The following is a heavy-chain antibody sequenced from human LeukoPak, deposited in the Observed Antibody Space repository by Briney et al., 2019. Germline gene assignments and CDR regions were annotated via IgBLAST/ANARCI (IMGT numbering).Heavy chain of an antibody. D-gene: IGHD5-18*01. J-gene: IGHJ6*03. V-gene: IGHV4-59*01. Sequence: SETLSLTCTVSGGSISSCYWSWIRQPPGKGLEWIGYIYYSGSTNYNPSLKSRVTISVDTSKNQFSLKLSSVTAADTAVYYCARVLRGYRNYYYYYMDVWGKGTTVTVSS. CDR3: ARVLRGYRNYYYYYMDV. CDR2: IYYSGST. CDR1: GGSISSCY.